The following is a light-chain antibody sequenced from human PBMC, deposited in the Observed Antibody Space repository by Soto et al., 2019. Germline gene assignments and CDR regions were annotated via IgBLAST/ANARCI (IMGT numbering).Light chain of an antibody. CDR2: GAS. CDR3: QQYNNWHPYT. Sequence: EIVMTQSPAILSVSPGERVTLSCRASQSLSGHLAWYQQKLGQAPRLLIYGASTSAAGIPARFSGSGSGTEFKLTIDSLQSADVAVYYCQQYNNWHPYTFGQGTRLEI. V-gene: IGKV3-15*01. J-gene: IGKJ2*01. CDR1: QSLSGH.